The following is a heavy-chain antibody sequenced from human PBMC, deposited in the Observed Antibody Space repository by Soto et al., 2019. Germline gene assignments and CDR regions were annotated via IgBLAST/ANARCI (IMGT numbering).Heavy chain of an antibody. V-gene: IGHV3-23*01. CDR3: AKGDTTTLGDAFDI. D-gene: IGHD3-16*01. Sequence: LRLSCAASRFTFSNYAMNWVRQAPGKVLEWVSGIGAGGGNTYYADSVKGRFTISRDNSKNTLYLQMSSLRAEDTAVYYCAKGDTTTLGDAFDIWGQGTMVTVSS. J-gene: IGHJ3*02. CDR2: IGAGGGNT. CDR1: RFTFSNYA.